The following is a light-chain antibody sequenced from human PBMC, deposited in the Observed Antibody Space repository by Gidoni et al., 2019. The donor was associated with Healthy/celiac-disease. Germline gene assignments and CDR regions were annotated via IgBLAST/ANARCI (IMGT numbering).Light chain of an antibody. CDR1: QDIRND. J-gene: IGKJ1*01. CDR2: AAS. Sequence: AIQMTQSPSSLSASVGDRVTITSRASQDIRNDLGWYQQKPGKAPKLLMYAASSLQSGVPSRFRGSGSGTNFTLTISSLQPEDFATYYCLQDYDYPWTFGQGTKVEIK. CDR3: LQDYDYPWT. V-gene: IGKV1-6*01.